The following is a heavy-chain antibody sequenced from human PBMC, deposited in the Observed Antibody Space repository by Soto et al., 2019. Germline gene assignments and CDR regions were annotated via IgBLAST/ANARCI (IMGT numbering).Heavy chain of an antibody. V-gene: IGHV5-51*01. J-gene: IGHJ3*02. CDR3: ARQKLWMATINNDAFAI. D-gene: IGHD5-12*01. CDR1: GYSFSNYW. CDR2: IYPGDSDT. Sequence: GESLKISCKASGYSFSNYWIAWLRQMPVQGLEWMGIIYPGDSDTTYNPSVQGNVTISVEKSISTAYLQWASLEASDTAMYYCARQKLWMATINNDAFAIWGQGTMVTVSS.